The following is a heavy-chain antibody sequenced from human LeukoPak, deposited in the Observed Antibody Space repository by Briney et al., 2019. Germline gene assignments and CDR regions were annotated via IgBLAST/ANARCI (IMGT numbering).Heavy chain of an antibody. J-gene: IGHJ4*02. CDR1: GGSFSGYY. CDR2: INHSGST. V-gene: IGHV4-34*01. Sequence: PSETLSLTCAVYGGSFSGYYWSWIRHPPGKGLEWIGEINHSGSTNYNPSLKSRVTISVDTSKNQFSLKLSSVTAADTAVYYCARYYIAAAGIDYWGQGTLVTVSS. D-gene: IGHD6-13*01. CDR3: ARYYIAAAGIDY.